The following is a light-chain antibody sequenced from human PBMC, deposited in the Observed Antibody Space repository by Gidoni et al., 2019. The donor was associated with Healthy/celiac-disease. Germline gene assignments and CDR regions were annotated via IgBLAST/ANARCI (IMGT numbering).Light chain of an antibody. CDR3: QQLNSYPLT. CDR2: AAS. CDR1: QGISSY. V-gene: IGKV1-9*01. J-gene: IGKJ4*01. Sequence: DIQLTQSPSFLSASVGDRVTITFRASQGISSYLAWYQQKPGKAPKPLIYAASNLQSGVPSRFSGSGYGKEFNLTISSLQPEDFATYYWQQLNSYPLTFGGGTKVEIK.